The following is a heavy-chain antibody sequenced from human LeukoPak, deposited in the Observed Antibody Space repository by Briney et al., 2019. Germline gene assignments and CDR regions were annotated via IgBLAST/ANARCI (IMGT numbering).Heavy chain of an antibody. CDR2: ISAYNGNT. CDR1: GYTFTSYG. Sequence: GASVKVSCKASGYTFTSYGISWVRQAPGQGLEWMGWISAYNGNTNYAQKLQGRVTMTTDTSTSTAYMELRSLRSDDTAVYYCARDLRVYSSGWSTLGYWGQGTLVTVSS. V-gene: IGHV1-18*01. D-gene: IGHD6-19*01. CDR3: ARDLRVYSSGWSTLGY. J-gene: IGHJ4*02.